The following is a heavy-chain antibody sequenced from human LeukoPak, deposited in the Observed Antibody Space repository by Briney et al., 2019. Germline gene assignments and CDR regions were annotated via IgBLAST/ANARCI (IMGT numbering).Heavy chain of an antibody. CDR2: MYHRGST. CDR1: GGSISSGYY. D-gene: IGHD4-11*01. CDR3: ARHRGDNSNPRYYFYYMDV. V-gene: IGHV4-38-2*02. Sequence: SQTLSLTCTVSGGSISSGYYWGWIRQPPGKGLEWIGTMYHRGSTYYNPSLKSRVTMSGDTSKNHFSLKLSSVIAADAAVYYCARHRGDNSNPRYYFYYMDVWGKGTTVTVSS. J-gene: IGHJ6*03.